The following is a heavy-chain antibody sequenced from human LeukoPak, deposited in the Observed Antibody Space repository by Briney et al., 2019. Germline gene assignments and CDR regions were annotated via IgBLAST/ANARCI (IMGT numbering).Heavy chain of an antibody. CDR1: GFTFSNYA. CDR3: GRDPNGDYIGAFDF. Sequence: GGSLRLSCAASGFTFSNYAMTWVRLAPGKGLDWVSSIRGSGGGTSYADSVKGRFTMYRDNSRDTLYLQMNNLRAEDTAVYYCGRDPNGDYIGAFDFWGQGTVVTVSS. D-gene: IGHD4-17*01. CDR2: IRGSGGGT. J-gene: IGHJ3*01. V-gene: IGHV3-23*01.